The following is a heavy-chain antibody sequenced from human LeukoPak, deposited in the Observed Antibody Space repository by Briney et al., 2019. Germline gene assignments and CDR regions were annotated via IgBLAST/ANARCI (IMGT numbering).Heavy chain of an antibody. CDR3: ASGIVVVPAATDAFDI. J-gene: IGHJ3*02. CDR1: GYTFTSYG. Sequence: PSVKVSCKASGYTFTSYGISWVRQAPGQGLEWMGWISAYNGNTNYAQKLQGRVTMTTDTTTSTAYMELRSLRSDDTAVYYCASGIVVVPAATDAFDIWGQGTMVTVSS. V-gene: IGHV1-18*04. D-gene: IGHD2-2*01. CDR2: ISAYNGNT.